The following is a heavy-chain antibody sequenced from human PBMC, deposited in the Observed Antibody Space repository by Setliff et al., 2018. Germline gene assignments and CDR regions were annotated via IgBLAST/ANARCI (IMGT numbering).Heavy chain of an antibody. CDR3: ARFSGHNYGSFDS. D-gene: IGHD5-18*01. CDR2: INPTSGDT. J-gene: IGHJ4*02. CDR1: GYTFGAHY. V-gene: IGHV1-2*02. Sequence: ASVKVSCKASGYTFGAHYIHWVRQAPGQGFEWMGWINPTSGDTNYAQNFQGRVTMTRDTSINKVYMDLSGLISDDTAVYYCARFSGHNYGSFDSWGQGTLVTVSS.